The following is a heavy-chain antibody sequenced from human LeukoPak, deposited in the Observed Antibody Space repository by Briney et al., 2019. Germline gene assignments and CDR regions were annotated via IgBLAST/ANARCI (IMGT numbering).Heavy chain of an antibody. CDR3: ARETPEYD. D-gene: IGHD6-6*01. CDR2: ISGSGYGT. CDR1: GFTFSSYA. J-gene: IGHJ4*02. Sequence: GGSLRLSCAASGFTFSSYAMSWVRQAPGKGLEWVSGISGSGYGTYYADSAKGRFTISRDNSKNTLYLQMNSLRDEDTAVYYCARETPEYDWGQGTLVTVSS. V-gene: IGHV3-23*01.